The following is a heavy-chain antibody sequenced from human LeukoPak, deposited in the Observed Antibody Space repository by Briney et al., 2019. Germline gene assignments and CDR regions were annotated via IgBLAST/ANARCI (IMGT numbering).Heavy chain of an antibody. Sequence: SETLSLTCTVSGGSISSYYWSWIRQPAGKGLEWIGRIYTSGSTNYNPSLKSRVTMSVDMSKNQFSLNLSSVTAADTAVYYCARDRVVSATKGNWLDPWGQGTRVTVSS. J-gene: IGHJ5*02. CDR3: ARDRVVSATKGNWLDP. D-gene: IGHD2-2*01. V-gene: IGHV4-4*07. CDR2: IYTSGST. CDR1: GGSISSYY.